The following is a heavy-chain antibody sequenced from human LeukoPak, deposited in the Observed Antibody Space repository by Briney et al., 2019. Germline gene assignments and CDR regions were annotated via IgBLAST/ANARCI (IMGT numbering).Heavy chain of an antibody. Sequence: GGSLRLSCAASGFTFSSYWMSWVRQAPGKGLEWVANIKQDGSEKYYVDSVKGRFTISRDNAKNSLYLQMNSLRAEDTAVYYCARGPLDYGGNFGDYWGQGTLVTVSS. CDR3: ARGPLDYGGNFGDY. D-gene: IGHD4-23*01. V-gene: IGHV3-7*01. CDR1: GFTFSSYW. CDR2: IKQDGSEK. J-gene: IGHJ4*02.